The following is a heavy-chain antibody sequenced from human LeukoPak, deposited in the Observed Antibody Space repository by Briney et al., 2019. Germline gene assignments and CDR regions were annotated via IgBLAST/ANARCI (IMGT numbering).Heavy chain of an antibody. CDR3: ARSDVLYASQGEARYFNH. CDR2: VSPNNGGT. D-gene: IGHD3-16*01. Sequence: ASVKVSCKASGYTFTAYYIHWVRQAPGQRLEWMGWVSPNNGGTNYAQKFQGRVTMTRDTSISTLYMDLNSLRSDDTAVYYCARSDVLYASQGEARYFNHWGQGTLVTVSS. J-gene: IGHJ4*02. V-gene: IGHV1-2*02. CDR1: GYTFTAYY.